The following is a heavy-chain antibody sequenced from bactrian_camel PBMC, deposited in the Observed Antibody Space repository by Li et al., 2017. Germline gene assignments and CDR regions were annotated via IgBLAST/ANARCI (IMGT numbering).Heavy chain of an antibody. CDR1: GYTHVYTKYT. Sequence: VQLVESGGGSVETGGSLRLSCTASGYTHVYTKYTLAWFRQAPGKEREPVASIDVDGTTTYAESVKGRFTISQDNAKNTLYLQMNNLKPEDTAMYYCAARSGWFRYASRNAVEYNYWGQGTQVTVS. D-gene: IGHD1*01. J-gene: IGHJ4*01. V-gene: IGHV3S53*01. CDR2: IDVDGTT. CDR3: AARSGWFRYASRNAVEYNY.